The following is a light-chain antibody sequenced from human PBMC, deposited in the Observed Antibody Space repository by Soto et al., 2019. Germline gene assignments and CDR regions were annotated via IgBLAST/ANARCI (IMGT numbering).Light chain of an antibody. CDR3: QQYYSYPRR. V-gene: IGKV1-8*01. CDR2: DAS. J-gene: IGKJ4*01. Sequence: AIRMTQSPSSLSASTGDRVTITCRASQGISSYLAWYQQKPAKAPKLLIYDASTLRSWVPSRFSGSGSGTDFNLTICCLQSEDFATYYCQQYYSYPRRFRGGTKVEL. CDR1: QGISSY.